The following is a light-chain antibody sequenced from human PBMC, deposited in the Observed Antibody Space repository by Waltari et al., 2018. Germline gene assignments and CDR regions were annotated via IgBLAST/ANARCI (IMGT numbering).Light chain of an antibody. CDR2: DVS. CDR1: SSDVGGYHY. J-gene: IGLJ3*02. V-gene: IGLV2-11*01. Sequence: QSALTQPRSVSGSPGQSVTISCTGTSSDVGGYHYVSWYQQHPGKAPKLMIYDVSKRPSGVPDRFSDSKSGNTASLTISGLQAEDEADYYCCSYAGSYTWVFGGGTKLTVL. CDR3: CSYAGSYTWV.